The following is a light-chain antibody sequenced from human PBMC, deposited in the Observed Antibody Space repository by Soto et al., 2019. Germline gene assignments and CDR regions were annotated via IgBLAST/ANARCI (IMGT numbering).Light chain of an antibody. Sequence: QSALTQPPSASGSPGQSVTISCTGTKNDIGVYDFVSWYQHHPGKAPRLIIYEVVQRPSGVPDRFSGSKSGNTASLTVSGLQAADDADYFCKSYAGRNTYVFGSGTKLTVL. CDR2: EVV. CDR3: KSYAGRNTYV. J-gene: IGLJ1*01. CDR1: KNDIGVYDF. V-gene: IGLV2-8*01.